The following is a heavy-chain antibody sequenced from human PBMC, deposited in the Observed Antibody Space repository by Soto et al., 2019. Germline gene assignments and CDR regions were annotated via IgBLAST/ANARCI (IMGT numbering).Heavy chain of an antibody. CDR3: ASAMVKVGGVFVRDKYFLH. CDR2: IYHTWSS. D-gene: IGHD3-16*02. J-gene: IGHJ1*01. Sequence: SETLSLTCTVSGTSISTGGYSWTWILQPPGKCLEWLGYIYHTWSSSYNASLKSRLSISLCWCKYQFSLQLTSVTPADTAVYYCASAMVKVGGVFVRDKYFLHWGQG. CDR1: GTSISTGGYS. V-gene: IGHV4-30-2*01.